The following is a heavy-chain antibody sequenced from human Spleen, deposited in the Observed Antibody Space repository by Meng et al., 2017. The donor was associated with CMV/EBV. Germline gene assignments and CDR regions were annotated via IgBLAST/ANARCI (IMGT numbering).Heavy chain of an antibody. CDR1: GFTFSFFD. D-gene: IGHD2-2*01. V-gene: IGHV3-48*03. Sequence: GESLKISCAASGFTFSFFDMNWVRQAPGKGLEWISYSSTSGSTKYYADSVKGRFIISRDNAKKSLYLQMNSLRAEDTAVYYCARRFPGMPFDYWGQGTLVTVSS. CDR3: ARRFPGMPFDY. J-gene: IGHJ4*02. CDR2: SSTSGSTK.